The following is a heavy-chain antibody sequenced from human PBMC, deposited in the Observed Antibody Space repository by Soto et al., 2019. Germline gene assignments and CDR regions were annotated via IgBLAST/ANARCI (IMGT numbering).Heavy chain of an antibody. CDR3: ARSTVTTIGYYYYGMDV. J-gene: IGHJ6*02. CDR1: GGSFSGYY. Sequence: KTSETLSLTCAVYGGSFSGYYWSWIRQPPGKGLEWIGEINHSGSTNYNPSLKSRVTISVDTSKNQFSLKLSSVTAADTAVYYCARSTVTTIGYYYYGMDVWGQGTTVTVSS. CDR2: INHSGST. D-gene: IGHD4-4*01. V-gene: IGHV4-34*01.